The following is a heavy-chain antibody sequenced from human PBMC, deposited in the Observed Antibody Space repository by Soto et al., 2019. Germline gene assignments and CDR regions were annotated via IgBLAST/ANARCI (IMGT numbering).Heavy chain of an antibody. J-gene: IGHJ4*02. Sequence: ASVKVSCKASGYTFTSYGISWVRQAPGQGLEWMGWISAHNGNTNYAQKLQGRVTMTTDTSTSTVYMELRILRSEDAAVYYCARDPEVCSSTNCHFDYWAQGSMVTVSS. V-gene: IGHV1-18*01. CDR1: GYTFTSYG. CDR2: ISAHNGNT. CDR3: ARDPEVCSSTNCHFDY. D-gene: IGHD2-2*01.